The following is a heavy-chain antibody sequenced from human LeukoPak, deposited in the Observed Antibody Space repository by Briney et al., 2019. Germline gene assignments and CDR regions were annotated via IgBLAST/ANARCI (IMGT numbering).Heavy chain of an antibody. D-gene: IGHD5/OR15-5a*01. V-gene: IGHV4-59*01. J-gene: IGHJ3*02. Sequence: PSETLSLTCAVYGGSFSGYYWSWIRQPPGKGLEYIAYISYSETTSYNPSPKSRVTISVDTSKNQFSLKLTSVTAADTAVYYCARDKGLPQAFDIWGQGTMVTVSS. CDR3: ARDKGLPQAFDI. CDR1: GGSFSGYY. CDR2: ISYSETT.